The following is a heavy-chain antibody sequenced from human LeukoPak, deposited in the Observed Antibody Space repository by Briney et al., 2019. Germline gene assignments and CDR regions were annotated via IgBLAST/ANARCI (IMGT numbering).Heavy chain of an antibody. Sequence: GGSLRLSCAASGFTFSSYAMNWVRQAPGKGLEWVSAITYTGVNTYYADSVKGRFTISRDNSKSTLYLQMNTLRAEDTAVYYCARSAEAGSLDYWGQGALVTVSS. CDR2: ITYTGVNT. D-gene: IGHD1-1*01. CDR3: ARSAEAGSLDY. CDR1: GFTFSSYA. J-gene: IGHJ4*02. V-gene: IGHV3-23*01.